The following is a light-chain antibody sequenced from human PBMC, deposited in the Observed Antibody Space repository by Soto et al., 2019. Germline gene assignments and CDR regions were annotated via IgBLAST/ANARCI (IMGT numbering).Light chain of an antibody. CDR3: QQYGGSPLLT. CDR1: QSVSSSY. CDR2: GAS. J-gene: IGKJ4*01. Sequence: EIVFTQSPGTLSLSPGERATLSCRASQSVSSSYLAWYQQKPGQAPRLVINGASSRATGIPDRFSGSGSGTDFTLTISRLXPEDFAVYYCQQYGGSPLLTFGGGTKVDIK. V-gene: IGKV3-20*01.